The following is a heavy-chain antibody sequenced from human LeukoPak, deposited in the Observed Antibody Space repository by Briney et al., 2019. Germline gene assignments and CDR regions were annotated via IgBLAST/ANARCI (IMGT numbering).Heavy chain of an antibody. CDR3: ARSIAARRYYYGMDV. CDR1: GFTVSSNY. CDR2: IYSGGST. J-gene: IGHJ6*02. Sequence: QTGGSLRLSCAASGFTVSSNYMSWVRQAPGKGLEWVSVIYSGGSTYYADSVKGRFTISRDNSKNTLYLQMNSLRAEDTAVYYCARSIAARRYYYGMDVWGQGTTVTVSS. D-gene: IGHD6-6*01. V-gene: IGHV3-66*01.